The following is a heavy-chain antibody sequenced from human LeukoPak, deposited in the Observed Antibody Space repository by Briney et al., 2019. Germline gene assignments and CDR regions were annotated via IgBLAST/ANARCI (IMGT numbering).Heavy chain of an antibody. D-gene: IGHD3-22*01. CDR1: GGSISSGDYY. CDR3: ARPYYYDSRIDP. J-gene: IGHJ5*02. V-gene: IGHV4-30-4*01. Sequence: SETLSLTCTVAGGSISSGDYYWSWIRQPPGEGLEWIGYMYYSGSTYYNPSLKSRVTISIDTSKNQFSLKLTSVTAADTAVYYCARPYYYDSRIDPWGQGTLVIVSS. CDR2: MYYSGST.